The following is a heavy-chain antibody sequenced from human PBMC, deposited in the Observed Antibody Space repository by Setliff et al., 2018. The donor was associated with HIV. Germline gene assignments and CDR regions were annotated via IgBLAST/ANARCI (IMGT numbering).Heavy chain of an antibody. J-gene: IGHJ3*02. Sequence: ASVKVSCKASGYTFPNYGITWVRQAPRQGLEWMGWISAYNGNTNYAQTLQGRVTMTTDTSTTTADMELRSLRSDDTAVYYCAREGWGSGYAFDIWGQGTMVTVS. CDR1: GYTFPNYG. D-gene: IGHD3-22*01. V-gene: IGHV1-18*01. CDR3: AREGWGSGYAFDI. CDR2: ISAYNGNT.